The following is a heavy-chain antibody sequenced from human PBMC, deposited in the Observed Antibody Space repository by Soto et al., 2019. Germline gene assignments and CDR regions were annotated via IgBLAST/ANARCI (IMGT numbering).Heavy chain of an antibody. Sequence: SETLSLTCSVSGGSISSYYWSWIRQPPGKGLEWIGYIYYSGSTNYNPSLKSRVTISVDTSKNQFSLKLSSVTAADTAVYYCARAPSAVLLWFGELSYYFDYWGQGTLVTVSS. CDR2: IYYSGST. CDR3: ARAPSAVLLWFGELSYYFDY. V-gene: IGHV4-59*12. CDR1: GGSISSYY. D-gene: IGHD3-10*01. J-gene: IGHJ4*02.